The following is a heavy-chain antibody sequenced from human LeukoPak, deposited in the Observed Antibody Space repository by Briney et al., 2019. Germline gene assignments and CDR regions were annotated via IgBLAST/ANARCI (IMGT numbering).Heavy chain of an antibody. J-gene: IGHJ4*02. Sequence: GGSLRLSCAASGFKFNIYTMSWVRQAQGKGLEWVAGISDSGGSTNYADSVKGRFTISRDNPKNTLYLQMNSLRAEDTAVYFCAKRGVVIRVILVGFHKEAYYFDSWGQGALVTVSS. CDR3: AKRGVVIRVILVGFHKEAYYFDS. CDR2: ISDSGGST. CDR1: GFKFNIYT. V-gene: IGHV3-23*01. D-gene: IGHD3-22*01.